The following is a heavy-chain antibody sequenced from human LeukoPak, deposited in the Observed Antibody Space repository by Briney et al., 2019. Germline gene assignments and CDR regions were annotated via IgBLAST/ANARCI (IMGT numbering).Heavy chain of an antibody. J-gene: IGHJ3*02. CDR3: ARGPPLRSSRWGDAFDI. Sequence: SVKVSCKASGGTFSSYAISWVRQAPGQGLEWMGGIIPIFGTANYAQKFQGRVTITTDESTSTAYMELSSLRSEDTAVYYCARGPPLRSSRWGDAFDIWGQGTMVTVSS. CDR1: GGTFSSYA. CDR2: IIPIFGTA. D-gene: IGHD6-13*01. V-gene: IGHV1-69*05.